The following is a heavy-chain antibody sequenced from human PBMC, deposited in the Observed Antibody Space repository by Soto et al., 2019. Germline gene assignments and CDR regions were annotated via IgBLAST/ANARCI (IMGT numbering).Heavy chain of an antibody. Sequence: QVQLVESGGGVVQPGTSLRLSCAASGFTFTNYGMHWVRQAPGKGLEWVAVIWNDGRGYFYANSVKGRFTISRDNSKNTMYMQMSSLRAEDTAVYYCARRQNSPPTRGAAADRGGMDVWGQGTTVTVSS. CDR1: GFTFTNYG. CDR3: ARRQNSPPTRGAAADRGGMDV. J-gene: IGHJ6*02. V-gene: IGHV3-33*01. CDR2: IWNDGRGY. D-gene: IGHD6-13*01.